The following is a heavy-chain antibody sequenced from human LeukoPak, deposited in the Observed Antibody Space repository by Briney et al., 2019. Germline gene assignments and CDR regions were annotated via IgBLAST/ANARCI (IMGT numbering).Heavy chain of an antibody. CDR2: IYYGGST. D-gene: IGHD1-1*01. V-gene: IGHV4-59*01. Sequence: SETLSLTCTVSGGSISSYYWSWIRQPPGKGLEWIGYIYYGGSTNYNPSLKSRVTISVDTSKNQFSLKLSSVTAADTAVYYCARDSWKYYFDYWGQGTLVTVSS. J-gene: IGHJ4*02. CDR3: ARDSWKYYFDY. CDR1: GGSISSYY.